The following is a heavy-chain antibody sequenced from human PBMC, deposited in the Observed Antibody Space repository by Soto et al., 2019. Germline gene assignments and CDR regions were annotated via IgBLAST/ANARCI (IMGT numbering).Heavy chain of an antibody. CDR2: ISSSGSTI. V-gene: IGHV3-11*01. CDR1: GFAFSDYY. D-gene: IGHD1-1*01. Sequence: PGGSLRLSCAASGFAFSDYYIILIRQAPGKGLEWVSYISSSGSTIYYADSVKGRFTISRDNAKNSLYLQMNSLRAEDTAVYYCARETTPFDYWGQGTLVTVSS. J-gene: IGHJ4*02. CDR3: ARETTPFDY.